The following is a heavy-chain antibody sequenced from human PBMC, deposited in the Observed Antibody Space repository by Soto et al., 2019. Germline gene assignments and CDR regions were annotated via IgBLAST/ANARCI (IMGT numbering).Heavy chain of an antibody. Sequence: GGSLRLSCAASGFTFSSYAMSWVRQAPGKGLEWVSAISGSGGSTYYADSVKGRFTISRDNSKNTLYLQMNSLRAEDPAVYYGATASIAAAGTDYWGQGTLVTVSS. J-gene: IGHJ4*02. CDR3: ATASIAAAGTDY. CDR2: ISGSGGST. CDR1: GFTFSSYA. V-gene: IGHV3-23*01. D-gene: IGHD6-13*01.